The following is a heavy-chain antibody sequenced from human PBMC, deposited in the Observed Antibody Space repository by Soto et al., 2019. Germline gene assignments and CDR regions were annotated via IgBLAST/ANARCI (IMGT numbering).Heavy chain of an antibody. CDR1: GFTFSSYA. CDR2: ISGSGGST. Sequence: EVQLLESGGGLVQPGGSLRLSCAASGFTFSSYAMSWVRRAPGKGLEWVSAISGSGGSTYYADSVKGRFTISRDNSKNTLYLQMNSLRAEDTAVYYCAKDEGGTWIQLWLPFDYWGQGTLVTVSS. J-gene: IGHJ4*02. D-gene: IGHD5-18*01. V-gene: IGHV3-23*01. CDR3: AKDEGGTWIQLWLPFDY.